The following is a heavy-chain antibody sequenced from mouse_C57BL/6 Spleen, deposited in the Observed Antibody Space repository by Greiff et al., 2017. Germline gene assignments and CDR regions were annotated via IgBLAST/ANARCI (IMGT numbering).Heavy chain of an antibody. CDR2: ISDGGSYT. D-gene: IGHD2-1*01. CDR1: GFTFSSYA. J-gene: IGHJ2*01. Sequence: EVQVVESGGGLVKPGGSLKLSCAASGFTFSSYAMSWVRQTPEKRLEWVATISDGGSYTYYPDNVKGRFTISRDNAKNNLYLQMSHLKSEDTAMYYCASYGNYDYYFDYWGQGTTLTVSS. V-gene: IGHV5-4*01. CDR3: ASYGNYDYYFDY.